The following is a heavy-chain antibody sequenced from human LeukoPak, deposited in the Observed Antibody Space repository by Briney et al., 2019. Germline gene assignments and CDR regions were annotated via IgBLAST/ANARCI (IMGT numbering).Heavy chain of an antibody. V-gene: IGHV3-53*01. Sequence: GGSLRLSCAASGFTFSSYSMSWVRQAPGKGLEWVSVIYTAGTTYYADSVKGRFTISRDNSKNTLYLQMNSLRAEDTAVYYCARGPRGPARLDYWGQGTLVTVSS. D-gene: IGHD3-10*01. CDR3: ARGPRGPARLDY. CDR1: GFTFSSYS. J-gene: IGHJ4*02. CDR2: IYTAGTT.